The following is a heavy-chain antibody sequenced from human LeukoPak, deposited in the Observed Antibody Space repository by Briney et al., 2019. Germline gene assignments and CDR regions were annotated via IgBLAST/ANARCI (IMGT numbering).Heavy chain of an antibody. Sequence: ETLSLTCTVSGGSISSYYWSWTRQPPGKGLEWIGYIYYSGSTNYNPSLKSRVTISVDTSKNQFSLKLSSVTAADTAVYYCARDLPPGRWGQGTLVTVSS. J-gene: IGHJ4*02. CDR3: ARDLPPGR. V-gene: IGHV4-59*01. D-gene: IGHD1-14*01. CDR2: IYYSGST. CDR1: GGSISSYY.